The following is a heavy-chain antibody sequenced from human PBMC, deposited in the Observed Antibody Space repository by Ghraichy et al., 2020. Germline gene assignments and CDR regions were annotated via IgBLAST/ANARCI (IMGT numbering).Heavy chain of an antibody. CDR2: ISWNGDIL. V-gene: IGHV3-9*01. J-gene: IGHJ5*02. D-gene: IGHD2-2*01. CDR1: GFIFDDYA. Sequence: LSLTCAASGFIFDDYAMHWVRLAPGKGLEWVSGISWNGDILDYADSVKGRFTISRDNANNSLYLQMNSLKTEDTALYYCAKGGPAGKYNWFDPWGQGTLVTVSS. CDR3: AKGGPAGKYNWFDP.